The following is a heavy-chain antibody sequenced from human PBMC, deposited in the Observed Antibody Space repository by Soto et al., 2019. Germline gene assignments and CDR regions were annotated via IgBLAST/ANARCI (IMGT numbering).Heavy chain of an antibody. CDR2: IYSGGST. CDR3: ATERSYSGYLDP. J-gene: IGHJ5*02. D-gene: IGHD5-12*01. Sequence: EVQLVETGGGLIQPGGSLRLSCAASGFTVSSNYMSWVRQAPGKGLEWVSVIYSGGSTYYADSVKGRFTISRDNSKNTLYLQMNSLSAEDTAVYYCATERSYSGYLDPWGQGTLVTVSS. CDR1: GFTVSSNY. V-gene: IGHV3-53*02.